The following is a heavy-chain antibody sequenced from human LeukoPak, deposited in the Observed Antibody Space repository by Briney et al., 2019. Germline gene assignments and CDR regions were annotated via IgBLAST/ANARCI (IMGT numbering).Heavy chain of an antibody. CDR1: GGSISSSSYF. CDR3: ARHGGLKYGGYEKRFDY. D-gene: IGHD5-12*01. Sequence: SETLSLTCTVSGGSISSSSYFWGWIRQPPGKGLDWIGSIYYSGSTYYNPSLESRVTISVDTSKNQFSPKLNSVTAADTAVYYCARHGGLKYGGYEKRFDYWGQGTLVTVSS. CDR2: IYYSGST. V-gene: IGHV4-39*01. J-gene: IGHJ4*02.